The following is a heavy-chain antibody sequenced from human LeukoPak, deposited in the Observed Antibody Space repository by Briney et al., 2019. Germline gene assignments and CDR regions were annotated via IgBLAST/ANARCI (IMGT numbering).Heavy chain of an antibody. CDR1: GSTFDDYA. Sequence: AGGSLRLSCTTSGSTFDDYAMSWVRQAPGKGLEWVSGMNWNGGSTGYADSVKGRFTISRDDAKNSLYLQMNSLRAEDTALYYCARLACSTPSCYAFDIWGQGTMVTVSS. CDR3: ARLACSTPSCYAFDI. V-gene: IGHV3-20*04. CDR2: MNWNGGST. D-gene: IGHD2-2*01. J-gene: IGHJ3*02.